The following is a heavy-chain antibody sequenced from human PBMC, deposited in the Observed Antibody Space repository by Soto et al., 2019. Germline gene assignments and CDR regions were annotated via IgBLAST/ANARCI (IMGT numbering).Heavy chain of an antibody. D-gene: IGHD6-19*01. CDR1: GFTVSGNF. CDR2: IFSGGST. J-gene: IGHJ3*02. Sequence: GGSLRLSCAVSGFTVSGNFMSWVRQAPGKGLEWVSVIFSGGSTYYADSVKGRFTISRDSSKNTLYLQMNSLRAEDTAVYYCAKRIGSGWYDIWGQGTMVTVSS. CDR3: AKRIGSGWYDI. V-gene: IGHV3-66*01.